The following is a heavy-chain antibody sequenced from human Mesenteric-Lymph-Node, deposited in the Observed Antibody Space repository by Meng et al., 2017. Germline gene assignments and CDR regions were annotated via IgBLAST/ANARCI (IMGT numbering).Heavy chain of an antibody. CDR2: INPNSGGT. D-gene: IGHD3-16*01. CDR3: ARAPRSRGGFDY. Sequence: QFQRVQAGPEGRKPGASVKVSCKASGYTFTGYYMHWVRQAPGQGLEWMGRINPNSGGTNYAQKFQGRVTMTRDTSISTAYMELSRLRSDDTAVYYCARAPRSRGGFDYWGQGTLVTVSS. V-gene: IGHV1-2*06. CDR1: GYTFTGYY. J-gene: IGHJ4*02.